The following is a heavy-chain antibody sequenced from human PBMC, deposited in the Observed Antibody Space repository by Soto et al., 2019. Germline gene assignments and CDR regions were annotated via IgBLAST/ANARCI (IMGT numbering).Heavy chain of an antibody. D-gene: IGHD3-16*01. CDR2: IWYDGSNK. CDR1: GFTFSSYG. CDR3: ASGGGGGLAATPRHLYYYYYGMDV. J-gene: IGHJ6*02. V-gene: IGHV3-33*01. Sequence: PGGSLRLSCAASGFTFSSYGMHWVRQAPGKGLEWVAVIWYDGSNKYYADSVKGRFTISRDNSKNTLYLQMNSLRAEDTAVYYCASGGGGGLAATPRHLYYYYYGMDVWGQGTTVTVSS.